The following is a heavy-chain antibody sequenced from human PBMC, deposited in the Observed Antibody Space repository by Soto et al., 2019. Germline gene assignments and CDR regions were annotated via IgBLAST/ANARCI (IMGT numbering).Heavy chain of an antibody. CDR2: ISYDGSNK. Sequence: QVQLVESGGGVVQPGRSLRLSCAASGFTFSSYGMHWVRQAPGKGLEWVAVISYDGSNKYYADSVKGRFTISRDNSKNTLYLQMNSLGAEDTAVYYCAKDGHTHSTVVYYYGMDVWGQGTTVTVSS. D-gene: IGHD4-17*01. CDR1: GFTFSSYG. V-gene: IGHV3-30*18. CDR3: AKDGHTHSTVVYYYGMDV. J-gene: IGHJ6*02.